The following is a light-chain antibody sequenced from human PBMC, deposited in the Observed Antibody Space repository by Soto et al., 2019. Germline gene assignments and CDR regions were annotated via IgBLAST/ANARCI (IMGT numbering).Light chain of an antibody. CDR1: QSVGRY. V-gene: IGKV3-11*01. CDR2: DAS. Sequence: DIVLTQSPATLSSSPGDRATLSCRASQSVGRYLAWYQQKPGQAPRLLIYDASTWPTGVPARFSGSGSGTDFTLTISSLQPEDFAVYYCQQRSNWPPTFGQGTKVEIK. J-gene: IGKJ1*01. CDR3: QQRSNWPPT.